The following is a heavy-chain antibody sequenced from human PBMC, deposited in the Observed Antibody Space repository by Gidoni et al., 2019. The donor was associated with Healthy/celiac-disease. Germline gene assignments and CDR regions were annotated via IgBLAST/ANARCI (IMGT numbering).Heavy chain of an antibody. CDR1: GFSLSTSGVG. D-gene: IGHD3-22*01. CDR3: AHIRESSGHMVDAFDI. V-gene: IGHV2-5*01. Sequence: QITLKESGPTLVKPTQTLTLTCTFSGFSLSTSGVGVGWIRQPPGKALEWLALIYWNDDKRYSPSLKSRLTITKDTSKNQVVLTMTNMDPVDTATYYCAHIRESSGHMVDAFDIWGQGTMVTVSS. CDR2: IYWNDDK. J-gene: IGHJ3*02.